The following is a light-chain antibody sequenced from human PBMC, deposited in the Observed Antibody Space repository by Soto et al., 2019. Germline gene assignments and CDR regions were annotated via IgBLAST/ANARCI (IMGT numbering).Light chain of an antibody. CDR1: SSDVGGYKY. Sequence: QSALTQPASVSGSPGQSITISCTGTSSDVGGYKYVSWYQQHPDKAPKLIIYEVSNRPSGVSNRFSGSKSGNTASLTISGLQAEEEADYYCISYTSSSTLVFGGGTKLSVL. CDR2: EVS. CDR3: ISYTSSSTLV. V-gene: IGLV2-14*01. J-gene: IGLJ3*02.